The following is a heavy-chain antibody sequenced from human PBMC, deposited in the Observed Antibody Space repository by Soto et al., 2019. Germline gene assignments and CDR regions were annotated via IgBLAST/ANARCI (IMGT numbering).Heavy chain of an antibody. CDR2: INPNSGGT. CDR3: ARSRYSSSWYPVDY. Sequence: ASVKVSCKASGYTFTGYYMHWVRQAPGQGLEWMGWINPNSGGTNYAQKFQGRVTMTRDTSISTAYMELSRLRSDDTAVYYCARSRYSSSWYPVDYWGQGTLVTVS. V-gene: IGHV1-2*02. J-gene: IGHJ4*02. D-gene: IGHD6-13*01. CDR1: GYTFTGYY.